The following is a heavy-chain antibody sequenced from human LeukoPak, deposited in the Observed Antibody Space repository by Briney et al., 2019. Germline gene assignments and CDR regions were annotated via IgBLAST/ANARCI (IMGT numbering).Heavy chain of an antibody. CDR1: GFTFVDYG. Sequence: GGSLRLSCAASGFTFVDYGMSWVRQAPGRGREGVSGIFWNGGSTGYAASLKGGSTIPRDNAKNSLYLQMNSLRAEDTALYYCARDSSGAFDIWGEGTMVTVSS. D-gene: IGHD1-26*01. CDR2: IFWNGGST. J-gene: IGHJ3*02. CDR3: ARDSSGAFDI. V-gene: IGHV3-20*04.